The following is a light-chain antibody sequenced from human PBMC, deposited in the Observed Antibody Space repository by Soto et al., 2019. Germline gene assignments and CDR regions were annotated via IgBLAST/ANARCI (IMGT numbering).Light chain of an antibody. Sequence: QSALTQPRSVSGAPGQSVTISCTGASSDVGGDNFVSWYQQPPGKAPKLMIYDVSKRPSGVPDRFSGSKSGNTASLTISGLQAEEEDDYYYCSYAGSYTWVFGTGTKLTVL. CDR2: DVS. CDR1: SSDVGGDNF. CDR3: CSYAGSYTWV. V-gene: IGLV2-11*01. J-gene: IGLJ1*01.